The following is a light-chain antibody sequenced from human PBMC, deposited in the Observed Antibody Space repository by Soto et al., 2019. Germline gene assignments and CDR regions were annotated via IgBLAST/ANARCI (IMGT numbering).Light chain of an antibody. V-gene: IGKV1-5*03. J-gene: IGKJ4*01. CDR2: KAS. CDR3: QHYNSYPLT. CDR1: QSISSW. Sequence: DIQMTQSPSTLSASVGDRVTITCRASQSISSWLAWYQRKPGKAPKVLSYKASTLDSGVPSRFSGRASGTEFTLTISSLQPDDFATYYCQHYNSYPLTFGGGTKVEIK.